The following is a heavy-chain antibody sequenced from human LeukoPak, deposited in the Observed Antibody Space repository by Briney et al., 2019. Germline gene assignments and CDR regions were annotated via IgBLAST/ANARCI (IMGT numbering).Heavy chain of an antibody. CDR1: GFTVSSNY. CDR3: ARGAIPSLEYYFDY. CDR2: IYSGGST. D-gene: IGHD2-2*01. J-gene: IGHJ4*02. Sequence: GGSLRLSCAASGFTVSSNYMSWVRQAPGKGLEGVSVIYSGGSTYYADSVKGRFTISRDNSKNTLYLQMNSLRAEDTAVYYCARGAIPSLEYYFDYWGQGTLVTVSS. V-gene: IGHV3-53*01.